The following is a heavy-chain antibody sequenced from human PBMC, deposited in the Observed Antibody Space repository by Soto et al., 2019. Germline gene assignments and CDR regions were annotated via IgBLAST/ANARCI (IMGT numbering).Heavy chain of an antibody. CDR3: ARDLGEYCSGGSCSTGYYYYYYMDV. Sequence: SETLSLTCTVSGGSISSGGYYWSWIRQHPGKGLEWIGYIYYSGSTYYNPSLKSRVTISVDTSKNQFSLKLSSVTAADTAVYYCARDLGEYCSGGSCSTGYYYYYYMDVWGKGTTVTVSS. D-gene: IGHD2-15*01. CDR1: GGSISSGGYY. V-gene: IGHV4-31*03. J-gene: IGHJ6*03. CDR2: IYYSGST.